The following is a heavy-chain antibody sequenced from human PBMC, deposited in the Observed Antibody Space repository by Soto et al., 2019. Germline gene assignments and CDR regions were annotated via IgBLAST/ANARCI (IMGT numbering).Heavy chain of an antibody. CDR2: INHRGST. D-gene: IGHD5-12*01. CDR3: ARGSLRRGYSGYRNPHYFDY. J-gene: IGHJ4*02. CDR1: GGSFSGYY. Sequence: QVQLQQWGAGLLKPSETLSLTCAVYGGSFSGYYWSWIRQPPGKGLEWIGEINHRGSTNYNPPLKSRVTISVDTSKNQFSLKLSSVTAADTAVYYCARGSLRRGYSGYRNPHYFDYWGQGTLVTVSS. V-gene: IGHV4-34*01.